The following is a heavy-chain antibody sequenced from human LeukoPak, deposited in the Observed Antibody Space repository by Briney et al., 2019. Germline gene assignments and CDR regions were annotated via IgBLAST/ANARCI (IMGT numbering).Heavy chain of an antibody. J-gene: IGHJ4*02. V-gene: IGHV4-59*08. D-gene: IGHD3-22*01. CDR2: IHHSGTT. CDR1: GGSIISYY. Sequence: SETLSLTFIFSGGSIISYYWNWIRQPPGKELEWIGCIHHSGTTDYNPSLNSQATTSVDTSKNQFYLKLRSVTAADTAVYYCARRGYYYDRSGYYYFDYGGQGILVTVSS. CDR3: ARRGYYYDRSGYYYFDY.